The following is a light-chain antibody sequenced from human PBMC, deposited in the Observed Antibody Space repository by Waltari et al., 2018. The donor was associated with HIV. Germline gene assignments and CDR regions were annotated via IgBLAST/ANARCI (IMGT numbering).Light chain of an antibody. CDR2: AAS. J-gene: IGKJ5*01. CDR3: QQYYSTPPIT. CDR1: QGISNS. Sequence: DIQMTQSPSSLSASVGDRVTITCRASQGISNSLAWYHQKPGKAPKLLLYAASRLESGVPSRFSGSGSGTDYTLTISSLQPEDFATYYCQQYYSTPPITFGQGTRLEIK. V-gene: IGKV1-NL1*01.